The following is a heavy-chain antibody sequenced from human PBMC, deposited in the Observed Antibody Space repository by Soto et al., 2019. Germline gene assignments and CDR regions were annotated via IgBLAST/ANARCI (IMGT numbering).Heavy chain of an antibody. Sequence: PSETLSLTCTVSGGSISSGGYYWSWIRQHPGKGLEWVGYSYYTGSSYYNPSLKSRVTISVDASKNQLSLRLASLTAADTAVYYCERDFRGYCRYDYLDYWGQGIPVTVSS. D-gene: IGHD5-12*01. J-gene: IGHJ4*02. V-gene: IGHV4-31*03. CDR3: ERDFRGYCRYDYLDY. CDR1: GGSISSGGYY. CDR2: SYYTGSS.